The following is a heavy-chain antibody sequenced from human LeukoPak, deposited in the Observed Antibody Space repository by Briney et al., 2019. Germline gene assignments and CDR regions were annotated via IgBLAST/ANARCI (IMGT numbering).Heavy chain of an antibody. CDR3: ARDLGYDILTGYTDFDY. V-gene: IGHV7-4-1*02. D-gene: IGHD3-9*01. J-gene: IGHJ4*02. Sequence: GASVKVSRKASGYTFTSYYMHWVRQAPGQGLEWMGWINTNTGNPTYAQGFTGRFVFSLGTSVSTAYLQISSLKAEDTAVYYCARDLGYDILTGYTDFDYWGQGTLVTVSS. CDR2: INTNTGNP. CDR1: GYTFTSYY.